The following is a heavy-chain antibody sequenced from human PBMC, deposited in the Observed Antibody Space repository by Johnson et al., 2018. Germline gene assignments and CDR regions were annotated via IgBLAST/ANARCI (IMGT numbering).Heavy chain of an antibody. CDR3: AKDGDKIAARPLGYYYYYMDV. D-gene: IGHD6-6*01. J-gene: IGHJ6*03. CDR2: ISYDGSNK. Sequence: QVQLVESGGGLVKXGGSXRLXCEASGFTFSSSGMHWVRQAPGKGLEWVAVISYDGSNKYSAASVKGRFAIPRDNSKNTVYLQTNSLRAEDTAVYYCAKDGDKIAARPLGYYYYYMDVWGKGTTVTVSS. V-gene: IGHV3-30*18. CDR1: GFTFSSSG.